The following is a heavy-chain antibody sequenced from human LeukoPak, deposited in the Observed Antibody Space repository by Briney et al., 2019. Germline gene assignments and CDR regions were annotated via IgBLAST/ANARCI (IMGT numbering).Heavy chain of an antibody. J-gene: IGHJ4*02. V-gene: IGHV3-23*01. Sequence: GGSLRLSCAASGFTFSSHAMSWVRQAPPKGLEWVSAISGSGGSTYYADSVKGRFTISRDNSKNTLYLKMNSLRAEDTAVYYCAKGKNWNYGDYWGQGTLVTVSS. D-gene: IGHD1-1*01. CDR1: GFTFSSHA. CDR2: ISGSGGST. CDR3: AKGKNWNYGDY.